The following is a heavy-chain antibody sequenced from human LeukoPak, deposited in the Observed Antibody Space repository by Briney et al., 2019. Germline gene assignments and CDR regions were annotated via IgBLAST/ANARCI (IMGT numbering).Heavy chain of an antibody. CDR3: ARIAYGHY. Sequence: PGGSLSFCHAASGFTLRSYWMTWVRQAPRKGLEWAAAIKEDGSETYYVDSVKGRFTISRDNAKNSLYLQMSSLRAEDTAVYYCARIAYGHYWGQEIYVTVSS. V-gene: IGHV3-7*02. CDR1: GFTLRSYW. J-gene: IGHJ4*02. CDR2: IKEDGSET. D-gene: IGHD2-21*01.